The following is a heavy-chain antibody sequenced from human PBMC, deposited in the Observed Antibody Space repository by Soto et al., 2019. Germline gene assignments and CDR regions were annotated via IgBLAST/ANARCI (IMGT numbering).Heavy chain of an antibody. V-gene: IGHV4-59*08. Sequence: KPSETLSLTCTVSGGSISSYYWSWIRQPPGKGLEWIGYIYYSGSTNYNPSLKSRVTISVDTSKNQFSLKLISVTAADTAVYYLARRGERTIRSLNWFDPWGQGTLVTVSS. D-gene: IGHD4-17*01. J-gene: IGHJ5*02. CDR1: GGSISSYY. CDR3: ARRGERTIRSLNWFDP. CDR2: IYYSGST.